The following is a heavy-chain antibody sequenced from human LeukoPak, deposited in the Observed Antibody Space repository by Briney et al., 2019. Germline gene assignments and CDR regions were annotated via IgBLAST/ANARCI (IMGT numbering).Heavy chain of an antibody. Sequence: SETLSLTCAVYGGSFSGYYWSWIRQPPGKGLEWIGEINHSGSTNYNPSLKSRATISVDTSKNQFSLKLSSVTAADTAVYYCARASFEDIVVVPAAIGRWFDPWGQGTLVTVSS. J-gene: IGHJ5*02. D-gene: IGHD2-2*02. CDR1: GGSFSGYY. CDR2: INHSGST. CDR3: ARASFEDIVVVPAAIGRWFDP. V-gene: IGHV4-34*01.